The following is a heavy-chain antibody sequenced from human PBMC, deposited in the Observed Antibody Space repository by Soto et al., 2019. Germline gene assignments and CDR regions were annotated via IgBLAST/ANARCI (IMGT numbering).Heavy chain of an antibody. CDR3: ARTRQSCTTYRCHDVYFDF. Sequence: QVQLQESGPGLVRPAGTLSLTCAVFGDSMNTNNWWSWVRQTPGKGLEWIGEIHHNGDTTYTPSLTSRVTMSLDKSKYHFSMSRTSVTAADTAVYYCARTRQSCTTYRCHDVYFDFWGRGTLVTVSS. CDR1: GDSMNTNNW. CDR2: IHHNGDT. J-gene: IGHJ4*02. V-gene: IGHV4-4*02. D-gene: IGHD2-8*01.